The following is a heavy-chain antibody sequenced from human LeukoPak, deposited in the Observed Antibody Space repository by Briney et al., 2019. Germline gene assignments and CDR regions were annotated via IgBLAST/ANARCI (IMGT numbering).Heavy chain of an antibody. CDR3: AKTGPGSGWSRYYFDF. J-gene: IGHJ4*02. D-gene: IGHD6-19*01. CDR1: GFTFSSYS. Sequence: GGSLRLSCAASGFTFSSYSMNWVRQAPGKGLEWVSAVTTSGNPYYADSVKGRFTVSRDISKNTVFLQLNSLRAEDTAVYYCAKTGPGSGWSRYYFDFWGQGTLVTVSS. CDR2: VTTSGNP. V-gene: IGHV3-23*01.